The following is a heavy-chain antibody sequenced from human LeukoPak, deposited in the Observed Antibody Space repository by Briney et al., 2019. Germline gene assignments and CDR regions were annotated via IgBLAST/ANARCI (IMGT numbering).Heavy chain of an antibody. V-gene: IGHV3-74*01. CDR1: GFTLSSYW. D-gene: IGHD5-24*01. CDR3: ARDLGMATID. Sequence: GGSLRLSCAASGFTLSSYWMHWVRQAPGEGLVWVSRITNDGSSTSYADSVRGRFTISRDNAKNTLYLQMNSLRAEDTAVYYCARDLGMATIDWGQGTLVTVSS. J-gene: IGHJ4*02. CDR2: ITNDGSST.